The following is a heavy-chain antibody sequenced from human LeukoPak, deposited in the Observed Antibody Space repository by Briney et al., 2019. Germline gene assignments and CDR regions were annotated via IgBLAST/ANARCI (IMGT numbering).Heavy chain of an antibody. Sequence: GASVKVSCKASGYTFTDFGFIWVRQAPGQGLEWMGWVSTYNGDTDYAKKFQVRVTMTTESSTQTTFMELRNLRSDDTAVYYCARAESMALYFLYWGQGTLVSVSS. CDR3: ARAESMALYFLY. CDR1: GYTFTDFG. J-gene: IGHJ1*01. CDR2: VSTYNGDT. V-gene: IGHV1-18*01. D-gene: IGHD1-14*01.